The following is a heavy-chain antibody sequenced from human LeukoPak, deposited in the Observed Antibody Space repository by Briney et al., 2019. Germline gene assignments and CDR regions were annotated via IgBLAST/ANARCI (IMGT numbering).Heavy chain of an antibody. CDR1: GGSISSGSYY. J-gene: IGHJ3*02. Sequence: SQTPSLTCTVSGGSISSGSYYWSWIRQPAGKGLEWIGRIYTSGSTNYNPSLKSRVTISVDTSKNQFSLKLSSVTAEDTAVYYCAREGYSYGNAFDIWGQGTMVTVSS. D-gene: IGHD5-18*01. V-gene: IGHV4-61*02. CDR3: AREGYSYGNAFDI. CDR2: IYTSGST.